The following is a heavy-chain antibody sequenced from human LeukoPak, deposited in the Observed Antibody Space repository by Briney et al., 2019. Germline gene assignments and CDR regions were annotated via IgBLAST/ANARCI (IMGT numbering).Heavy chain of an antibody. J-gene: IGHJ4*02. V-gene: IGHV3-30*04. D-gene: IGHD3-22*01. CDR3: ARDYQRRTDNYGKSGYSH. CDR1: VFTFSTYA. CDR2: ISFDGSTH. Sequence: GRSLRLSCAASVFTFSTYAMHCVRQAPGKGPEWVAVISFDGSTHYYADSVKGRFTISRDNSGNTLYLKMNSLRAEYTPVYYCARDYQRRTDNYGKSGYSHWGQETLVTVSS.